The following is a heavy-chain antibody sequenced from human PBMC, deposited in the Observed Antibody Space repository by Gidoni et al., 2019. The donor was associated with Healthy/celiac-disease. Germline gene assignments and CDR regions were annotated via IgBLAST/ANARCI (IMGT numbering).Heavy chain of an antibody. Sequence: QVQLLESGGGVFQPGRSLSLSCAASGFTFSSYGMHWVRQAPGKGLEWVAVIWYDGSNKYYADSVKGRFTISRDNSKNTLYLQMNSLRAEDTAVYYCAREPSGSYCMDYWGQGTLVTVSS. CDR3: AREPSGSYCMDY. V-gene: IGHV3-33*01. J-gene: IGHJ4*02. CDR2: IWYDGSNK. D-gene: IGHD1-26*01. CDR1: GFTFSSYG.